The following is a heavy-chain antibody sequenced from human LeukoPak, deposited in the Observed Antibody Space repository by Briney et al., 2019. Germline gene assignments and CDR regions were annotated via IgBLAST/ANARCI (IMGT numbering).Heavy chain of an antibody. J-gene: IGHJ6*02. CDR3: ARDFSYGHDLVYYGMDV. V-gene: IGHV1-69*13. CDR1: GGTFSIYA. CDR2: IIPIFGTA. D-gene: IGHD5-18*01. Sequence: ALVKVSCKASGGTFSIYAISWVRQAPGQGLEWMGGIIPIFGTANYAQKFQGRVTITADESTSTAYMELSSLRSEDTAVYYCARDFSYGHDLVYYGMDVWGQGTTVTVSS.